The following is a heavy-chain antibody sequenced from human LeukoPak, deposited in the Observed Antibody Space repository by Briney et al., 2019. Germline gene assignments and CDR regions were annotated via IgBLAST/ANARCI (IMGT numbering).Heavy chain of an antibody. CDR2: ISSSSSSI. V-gene: IGHV3-21*01. J-gene: IGHJ6*02. D-gene: IGHD3-3*01. Sequence: GGSLRLSCAASGFTFSSYSMNWVRQAPGKGLEWVSFISSSSSSINYADSVKGRFTISRDNSKNTLYLQMNSLRAEDTAVYYCAREELRFLEWLQYYYYGMDVWGQGTTVTVSS. CDR1: GFTFSSYS. CDR3: AREELRFLEWLQYYYYGMDV.